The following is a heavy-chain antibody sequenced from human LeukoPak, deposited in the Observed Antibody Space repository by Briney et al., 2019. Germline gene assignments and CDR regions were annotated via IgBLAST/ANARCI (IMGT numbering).Heavy chain of an antibody. CDR3: AGYGKSKLDY. D-gene: IGHD1-1*01. CDR1: GFXFSSYA. Sequence: GGSLRLSCAASGFXFSSYAMHWVRQAPGKGLEYVSVISSNGGSTYYANSVKGRFTISRDNSKNTLYLQMGSLRAEDTAVYYCAGYGKSKLDYWGQGTLVTVSS. CDR2: ISSNGGST. J-gene: IGHJ4*02. V-gene: IGHV3-64*01.